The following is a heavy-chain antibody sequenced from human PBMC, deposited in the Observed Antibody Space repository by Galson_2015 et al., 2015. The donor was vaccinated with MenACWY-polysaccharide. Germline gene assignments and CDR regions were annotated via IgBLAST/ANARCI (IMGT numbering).Heavy chain of an antibody. D-gene: IGHD1-14*01. CDR2: ISYSGNII. CDR1: GFTYRDYY. V-gene: IGHV3-11*01. Sequence: SLRLSCAASGFTYRDYYMNWIRQAPGKGLEWISYISYSGNIIYYADSVKGRFTISWDTAKNSLYLLMDGLRADDPAVYYCATRSTPVDNHAFDSWGQGTMVIVSS. CDR3: ATRSTPVDNHAFDS. J-gene: IGHJ3*01.